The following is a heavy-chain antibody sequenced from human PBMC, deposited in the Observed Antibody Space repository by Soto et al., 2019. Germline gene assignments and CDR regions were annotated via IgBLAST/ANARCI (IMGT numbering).Heavy chain of an antibody. V-gene: IGHV4-61*01. CDR3: ARDSSMTYYYGMDV. CDR2: IYYSGST. CDR1: GGSVNSGSYY. Sequence: ETLSLTCTVSGGSVNSGSYYWSWIRQSPGKGLEWIGYIYYSGSTNSNPSLKSRVTISLDTSKNQFSLKLSSVTAADTAVYYCARDSSMTYYYGMDVWGQGTTVTVSS. J-gene: IGHJ6*02.